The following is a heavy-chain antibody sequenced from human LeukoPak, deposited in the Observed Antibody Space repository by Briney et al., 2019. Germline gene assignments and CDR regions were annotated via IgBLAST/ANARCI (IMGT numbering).Heavy chain of an antibody. Sequence: PGGSLRLSCAASGFTFSSYGMHWVRQAPGKGLEWVAVIWYDGSNKYYADSVKGRFTISRDNSKNTLYLQMNGLKGEDTAVYYCAKDSGRDYFDYWGQGTLVTVSS. J-gene: IGHJ4*02. CDR3: AKDSGRDYFDY. CDR1: GFTFSSYG. D-gene: IGHD1-14*01. V-gene: IGHV3-33*06. CDR2: IWYDGSNK.